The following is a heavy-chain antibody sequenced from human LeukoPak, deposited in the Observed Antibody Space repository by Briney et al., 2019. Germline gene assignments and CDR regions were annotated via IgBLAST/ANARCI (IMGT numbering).Heavy chain of an antibody. CDR3: AKTGPAIVLVVVAATPFYFDY. V-gene: IGHV3-23*01. Sequence: PGESLTLSCAASGFTFSSYAMSWVRQPPGQGLELVSAISGCGGSTYCADSAQGRFTISRDNSTNTLYPQMNSRRAEDTAVYYCAKTGPAIVLVVVAATPFYFDYWGQGALVTVSS. CDR2: ISGCGGST. J-gene: IGHJ4*02. CDR1: GFTFSSYA. D-gene: IGHD2-15*01.